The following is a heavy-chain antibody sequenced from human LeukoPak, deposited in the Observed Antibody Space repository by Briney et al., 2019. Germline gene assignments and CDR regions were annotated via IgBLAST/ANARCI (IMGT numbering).Heavy chain of an antibody. V-gene: IGHV4-30-4*01. J-gene: IGHJ4*02. CDR2: IYYSGST. Sequence: SETLSLTCTDSGGSISSGEYYWSWIRQPPGKGLEWIGYIYYSGSTYYNPSLKSRVTISVDTSKNQFSLKLSSVTAADTAVYYCARDLNGALGYWGQGTLVTVSS. CDR3: ARDLNGALGY. D-gene: IGHD4-17*01. CDR1: GGSISSGEYY.